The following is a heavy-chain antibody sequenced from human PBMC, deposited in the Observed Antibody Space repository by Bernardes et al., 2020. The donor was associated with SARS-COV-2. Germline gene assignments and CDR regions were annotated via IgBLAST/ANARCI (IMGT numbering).Heavy chain of an antibody. CDR2: INSDGSNT. V-gene: IGHV3-74*01. CDR3: AKTISPHLPPWYGMDA. CDR1: GFTFRSFW. J-gene: IGHJ6*02. Sequence: GGSLRLSCAASGFTFRSFWMHWVRQAPGKGLVWVSRINSDGSNTYYADSVKGRFTISRDSSKNTLYLQMNSLRADDTAVYYCAKTISPHLPPWYGMDAWGQGTTVTVSS.